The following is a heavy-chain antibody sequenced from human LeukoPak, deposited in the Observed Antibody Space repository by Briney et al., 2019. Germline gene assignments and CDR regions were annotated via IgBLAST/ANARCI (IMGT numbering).Heavy chain of an antibody. CDR1: GFTFGSSY. J-gene: IGHJ4*02. Sequence: GGSLRLSCAASGFTFGSSYMHWVRQVPGKGLVWVSRINSDGSNTNYADSVKGRFTISRDNSKNTLYLQMNSLRAEDTAVYYCAKAPLDYYGSGSYDYWGQGTLVTVSS. D-gene: IGHD3-10*01. V-gene: IGHV3-74*01. CDR2: INSDGSNT. CDR3: AKAPLDYYGSGSYDY.